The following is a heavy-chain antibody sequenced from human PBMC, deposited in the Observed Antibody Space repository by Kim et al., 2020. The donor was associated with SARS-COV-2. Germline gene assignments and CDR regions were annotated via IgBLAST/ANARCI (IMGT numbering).Heavy chain of an antibody. D-gene: IGHD4-4*01. CDR2: IYWDDDK. V-gene: IGHV2-5*02. Sequence: SGPTLVNPTQTLTLTCTFSGFSLSTSGVAVGWIRQPPGKALEWLALIYWDDDKRYTPSLKSRLTITKDTPKNHMVLTITNMDPVYTATYYCVHRRATVGGPFFDHWRQRTLVTVYS. CDR3: VHRRATVGGPFFDH. CDR1: GFSLSTSGVA. J-gene: IGHJ4*02.